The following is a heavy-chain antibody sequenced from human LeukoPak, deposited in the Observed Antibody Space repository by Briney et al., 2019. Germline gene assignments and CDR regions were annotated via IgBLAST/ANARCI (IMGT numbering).Heavy chain of an antibody. Sequence: SETLSLTCTVSGGSISSSSYYWGWIRQPAGKGLEWLGRIYTSGSTNYNPSLKSRVTISVDTSKNQFSLKLSSVTAADTAVYYCARATVTLIDYWGQGTLVTVSS. CDR3: ARATVTLIDY. D-gene: IGHD4-11*01. CDR2: IYTSGST. CDR1: GGSISSSSYY. J-gene: IGHJ4*02. V-gene: IGHV4-61*02.